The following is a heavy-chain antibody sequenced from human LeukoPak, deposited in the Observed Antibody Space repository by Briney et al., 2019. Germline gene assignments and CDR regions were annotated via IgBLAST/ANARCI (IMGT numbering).Heavy chain of an antibody. D-gene: IGHD3-22*01. J-gene: IGHJ3*01. Sequence: SETLSLTCTVSGGSISSYYWSWLRQPPGKGLEWIGYIYYSGSTNYNPSLKSRVTISVDTSKNQLSLKLSSVTAADTAVYYCARDCFYDSSGYSHDAFDVWGQGTMVTVSS. CDR1: GGSISSYY. V-gene: IGHV4-59*01. CDR2: IYYSGST. CDR3: ARDCFYDSSGYSHDAFDV.